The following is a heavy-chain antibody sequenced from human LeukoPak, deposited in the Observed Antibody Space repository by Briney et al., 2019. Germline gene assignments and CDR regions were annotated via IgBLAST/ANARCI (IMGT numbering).Heavy chain of an antibody. Sequence: ASVKVSCKASGYTFTSYGISWVRQAPGQGLEWMGWISAYNGNTNYAQKLQGRVTMATDTSTSTAYMELRSLRSDDTAVYYCARAPHSYGYSDFDYWGQGTLVTVSS. CDR3: ARAPHSYGYSDFDY. D-gene: IGHD5-18*01. CDR2: ISAYNGNT. V-gene: IGHV1-18*01. CDR1: GYTFTSYG. J-gene: IGHJ4*02.